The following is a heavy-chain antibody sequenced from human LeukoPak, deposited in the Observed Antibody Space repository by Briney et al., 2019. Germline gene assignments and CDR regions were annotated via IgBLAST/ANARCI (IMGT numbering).Heavy chain of an antibody. CDR2: IKSKTGGGTI. CDR3: TTAAFVGATAY. D-gene: IGHD1-26*01. J-gene: IGHJ4*02. Sequence: GGSLRLSCAASGFTFSNAWMNWVRQAPGKGLEWVGRIKSKTGGGTIDYAAPVKGRFTISRDDSRDTLYLQMNSLKSEDTAVYHCTTAAFVGATAYWGQGALVIVSS. CDR1: GFTFSNAW. V-gene: IGHV3-15*07.